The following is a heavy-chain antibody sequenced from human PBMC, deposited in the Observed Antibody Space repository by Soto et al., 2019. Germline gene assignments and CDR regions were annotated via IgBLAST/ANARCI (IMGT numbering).Heavy chain of an antibody. CDR2: ISENGKTK. D-gene: IGHD6-25*01. Sequence: QVQVVESGGGVVQPGKSLRLSCAASGFNFGNFAMHWVRQTPGGGLEWVAVISENGKTKYFGDSVKGRLTISRDNSRNTVDLQMNSSRPEDTAIYFCAKGRSGYYPLNLYFSMDAWGRGTKVAVSS. J-gene: IGHJ6*03. CDR1: GFNFGNFA. CDR3: AKGRSGYYPLNLYFSMDA. V-gene: IGHV3-30*18.